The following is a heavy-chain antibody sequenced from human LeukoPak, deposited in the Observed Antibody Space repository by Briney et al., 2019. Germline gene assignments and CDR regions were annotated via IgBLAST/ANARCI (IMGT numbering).Heavy chain of an antibody. J-gene: IGHJ4*02. V-gene: IGHV3-30*04. CDR3: AKAPVLLWFGELSPGFYFDY. D-gene: IGHD3-10*01. Sequence: PGRSLRLSCAASGFTFSSYAMHWVRQAPGKGLEWVAVISYDGSNKYYADSVKGRFTISRDNSKNTLYLQMNSLRAEDTAVYYCAKAPVLLWFGELSPGFYFDYWGQGTLVTVSS. CDR1: GFTFSSYA. CDR2: ISYDGSNK.